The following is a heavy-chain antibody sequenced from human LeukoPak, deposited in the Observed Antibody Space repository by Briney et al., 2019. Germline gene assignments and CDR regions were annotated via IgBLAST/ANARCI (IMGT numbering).Heavy chain of an antibody. CDR1: GGSMSSYY. J-gene: IGHJ4*02. CDR2: IYASGST. CDR3: ARDVDTFFDY. V-gene: IGHV4-4*07. Sequence: PSETLSLTCTASGGSMSSYYWSWIRQPAGKGLEWIGRIYASGSTYYNPSLKSRVTMSVDTSKNQFSLKLTSVTAADTAVYYCARDVDTFFDYWGEKTLVTVSS. D-gene: IGHD5-18*01.